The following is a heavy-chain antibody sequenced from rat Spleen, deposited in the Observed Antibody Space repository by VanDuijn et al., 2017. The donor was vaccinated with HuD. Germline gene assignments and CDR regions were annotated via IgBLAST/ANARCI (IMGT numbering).Heavy chain of an antibody. CDR1: GVTFSNDG. Sequence: EVQLVESDGGLVQPGRSLKLSCVASGVTFSNDGMAWVRQAPTKGLEWVATIRFDGSNTFYRDSVKGRFTISRDNAKNILFLQMDSLRSEDTATYYCARLGIASIGNWFGYWGQGTLVTVSS. CDR2: IRFDGSNT. J-gene: IGHJ3*01. D-gene: IGHD1-2*01. V-gene: IGHV5-29*01. CDR3: ARLGIASIGNWFGY.